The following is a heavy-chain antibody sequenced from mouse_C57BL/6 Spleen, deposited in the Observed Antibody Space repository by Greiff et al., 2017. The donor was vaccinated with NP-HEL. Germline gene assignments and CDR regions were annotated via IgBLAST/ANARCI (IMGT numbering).Heavy chain of an antibody. V-gene: IGHV5-6*01. CDR1: GFTFSSYG. CDR3: ARQGGNWDFDY. D-gene: IGHD4-1*01. Sequence: EVQVVESGGDLVKPGGSLKLSCAASGFTFSSYGMSWVRQTPDKRLEWVATISSGGSYTYYLDSVKGRFTISRDNAKNTLYLQMSSLKSEDTAMYYCARQGGNWDFDYWGQGTTLTVSS. CDR2: ISSGGSYT. J-gene: IGHJ2*01.